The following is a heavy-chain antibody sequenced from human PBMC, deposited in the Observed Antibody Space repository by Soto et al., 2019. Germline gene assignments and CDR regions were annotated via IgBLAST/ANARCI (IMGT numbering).Heavy chain of an antibody. J-gene: IGHJ6*03. Sequence: SETLSLTCAVYGGSFSGYYWSWIRQPPGKGLEWIGEINHSGSTNYNPSLKSRVTISVDTSKNQFSLKLSSVTAADTAVYYCARGRTTTVTSGDYYYYYMDVWGKGTTVTVSS. D-gene: IGHD4-17*01. CDR2: INHSGST. CDR3: ARGRTTTVTSGDYYYYYMDV. V-gene: IGHV4-34*01. CDR1: GGSFSGYY.